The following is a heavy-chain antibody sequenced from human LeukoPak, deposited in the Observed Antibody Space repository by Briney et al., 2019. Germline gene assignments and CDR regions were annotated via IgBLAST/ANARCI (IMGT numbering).Heavy chain of an antibody. D-gene: IGHD3-10*02. CDR2: VNPSGGST. V-gene: IGHV1-46*01. CDR1: GYTFINYY. CDR3: ARGPHRRTYDRDNWFDP. Sequence: ASVKVSCKASGYTFINYYMHWVRQAPGQGLEWMGIVNPSGGSTSCGQKFQGRVTLTRDMSTSTFYMELSSLRSEDTAVYYCARGPHRRTYDRDNWFDPWGQGTLVTVSS. J-gene: IGHJ5*02.